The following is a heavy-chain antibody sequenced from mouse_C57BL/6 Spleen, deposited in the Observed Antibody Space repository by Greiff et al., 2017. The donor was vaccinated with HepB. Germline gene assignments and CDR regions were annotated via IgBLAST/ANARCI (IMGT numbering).Heavy chain of an antibody. CDR2: ISYDGSN. CDR3: ARANYDYDWYFDV. Sequence: EVKLMESGPGLVKPSQSLSLTCSVTGYSITSGYYWNWIRQFPGNKLEWMGYISYDGSNNYNPSLKNRISITRDTSKNQFFLKLNSVTTEDTATYYCARANYDYDWYFDVWGTGTTVTVSS. J-gene: IGHJ1*03. CDR1: GYSITSGYY. V-gene: IGHV3-6*01. D-gene: IGHD2-4*01.